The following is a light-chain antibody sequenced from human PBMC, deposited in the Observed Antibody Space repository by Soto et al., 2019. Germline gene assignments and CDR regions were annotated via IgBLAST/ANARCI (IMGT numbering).Light chain of an antibody. V-gene: IGKV1-33*01. Sequence: DIQMTQSPSSLSASVGDRVTITCRASLAISHYVNCYQQKPGKAPKLLISDASNLQTGVPSRFSGTASGSDFTFTISSLQPEDIATYYCQHYQTLPLTFGGGTKVDIK. CDR1: LAISHY. J-gene: IGKJ4*01. CDR3: QHYQTLPLT. CDR2: DAS.